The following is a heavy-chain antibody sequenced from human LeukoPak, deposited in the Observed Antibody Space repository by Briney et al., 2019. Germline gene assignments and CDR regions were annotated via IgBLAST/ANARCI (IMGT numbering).Heavy chain of an antibody. Sequence: GGYLRLSCAASGFTFSSYWMSWVRQAPGKGLEWVANIKQDGSEKYYVDSVKGRFTISRDNAKNSLYLQMNSLRAEDTAVYYCAREVYDGVLDYWGQGTLVTVSS. CDR3: AREVYDGVLDY. CDR1: GFTFSSYW. CDR2: IKQDGSEK. V-gene: IGHV3-7*01. D-gene: IGHD3-3*01. J-gene: IGHJ4*02.